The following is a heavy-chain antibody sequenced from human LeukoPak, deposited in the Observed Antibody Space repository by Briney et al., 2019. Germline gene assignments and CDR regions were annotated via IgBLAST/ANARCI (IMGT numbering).Heavy chain of an antibody. CDR3: AREPSVVVPAAIFHYGMDV. J-gene: IGHJ6*02. V-gene: IGHV4-31*03. D-gene: IGHD2-2*01. CDR1: GGSISSGGYY. Sequence: NPSQTLSLTCTVSGGSISSGGYYWSWIRQHPGKGLEWIGYIYYSGSTYYNPSLKSRVTISVDTSKSQFSLKLSSVTAAGTAVYYCAREPSVVVPAAIFHYGMDVWGQGTTVTVSS. CDR2: IYYSGST.